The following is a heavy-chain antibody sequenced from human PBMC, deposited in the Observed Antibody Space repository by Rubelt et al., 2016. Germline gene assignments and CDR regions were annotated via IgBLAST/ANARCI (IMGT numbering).Heavy chain of an antibody. CDR2: ISYDGSNK. V-gene: IGHV3-30*18. D-gene: IGHD6-19*01. CDR3: AKDRSVSGRGGLDY. Sequence: GKGLEWVTVISYDGSNKYYEDSVKGRFTISRDNSKNTLYLQMNSLRAEDTTMYYCAKDRSVSGRGGLDYWGQGTLVTVSS. J-gene: IGHJ4*02.